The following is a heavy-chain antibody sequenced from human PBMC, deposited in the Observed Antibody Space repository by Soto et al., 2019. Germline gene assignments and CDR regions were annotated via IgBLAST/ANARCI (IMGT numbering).Heavy chain of an antibody. J-gene: IGHJ3*02. CDR3: AKDATAVNGVWDPFDM. CDR2: VGGSDTDK. V-gene: IGHV3-23*01. Sequence: ELQLLESGGGGVQPGGSLRLSCAASGFPFSAYAMSWVRQAPGKGLQWVSGVGGSDTDKHYADSVRGRFTVSRDNSKNTLYLQMNSLRADDTAVYYCAKDATAVNGVWDPFDMWGQGTEVTVSS. CDR1: GFPFSAYA. D-gene: IGHD2-8*01.